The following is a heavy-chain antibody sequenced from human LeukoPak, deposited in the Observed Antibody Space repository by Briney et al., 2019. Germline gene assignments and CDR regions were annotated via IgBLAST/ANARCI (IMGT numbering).Heavy chain of an antibody. J-gene: IGHJ4*02. Sequence: SETLSLTCAVYGGSFSGYYWSWIRQPPGKGLEWIGEINHSGSTNYNPSLKSRATISVDTSKNQFSLKLSSVTAADTAVYYCARAVRLYDSSGYYGYWGQGTLVTVSS. D-gene: IGHD3-22*01. CDR2: INHSGST. V-gene: IGHV4-34*01. CDR3: ARAVRLYDSSGYYGY. CDR1: GGSFSGYY.